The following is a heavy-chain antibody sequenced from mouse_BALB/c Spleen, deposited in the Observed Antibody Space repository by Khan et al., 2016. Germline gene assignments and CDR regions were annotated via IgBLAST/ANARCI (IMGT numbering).Heavy chain of an antibody. D-gene: IGHD2-4*01. CDR3: AREGLRRTGYAMDY. J-gene: IGHJ4*01. CDR2: INTYTGET. V-gene: IGHV9-3-1*01. Sequence: QIQLVQSGPELKKPGETVKISCKASGYTFTNYGMNWVKQAPGKGLKWMGWINTYTGETTYADDFKGRFAFSLETSASLAYLQINNLNNEDSATYFCAREGLRRTGYAMDYWGQGTSVTGSS. CDR1: GYTFTNYG.